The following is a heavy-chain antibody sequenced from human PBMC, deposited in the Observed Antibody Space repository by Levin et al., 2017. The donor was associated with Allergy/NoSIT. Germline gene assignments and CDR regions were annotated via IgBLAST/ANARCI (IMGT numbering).Heavy chain of an antibody. CDR2: IYSGGST. J-gene: IGHJ3*02. Sequence: GESLKISCAASGFTVSSHYMSWVRQAPGKGLEWVSVIYSGGSTYYADSVKGRFTISRDNSKNTLYLQMNSLRAEDTAVYYCAGGSYADAFDIWGQGTMVTVSS. CDR1: GFTVSSHY. V-gene: IGHV3-53*01. D-gene: IGHD1-26*01. CDR3: AGGSYADAFDI.